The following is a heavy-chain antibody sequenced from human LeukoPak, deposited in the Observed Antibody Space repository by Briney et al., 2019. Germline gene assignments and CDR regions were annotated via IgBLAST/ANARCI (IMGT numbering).Heavy chain of an antibody. CDR2: IYHSGNT. J-gene: IGHJ3*02. CDR3: ASRGYCGGDCYSDDAFDI. CDR1: GYSISSGYY. V-gene: IGHV4-38-2*02. Sequence: KTSETLSLTCTVSGYSISSGYYWGWIRQPPGKGLEWIGSIYHSGNTYYNPSLKSRVTISVDTSQNQFSLKLSSVTAADTAVYYCASRGYCGGDCYSDDAFDIWGQGTMVTVSS. D-gene: IGHD2-21*01.